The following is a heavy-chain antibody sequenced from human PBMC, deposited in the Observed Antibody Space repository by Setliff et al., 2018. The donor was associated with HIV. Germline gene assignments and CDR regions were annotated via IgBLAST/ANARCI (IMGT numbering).Heavy chain of an antibody. CDR2: INHSGST. CDR1: GGSFSVYY. V-gene: IGHV4-34*01. J-gene: IGHJ2*01. D-gene: IGHD2-21*02. Sequence: SETLSLTCAVYGGSFSVYYWSWIRQPPGKGLEWIGEINHSGSTNYNPSLKSRVTISVDTSKNQFSLKLSSVTAADTAVYYCARHDGTYCGGDCYLLGYFDLWGRGTLVTVSS. CDR3: ARHDGTYCGGDCYLLGYFDL.